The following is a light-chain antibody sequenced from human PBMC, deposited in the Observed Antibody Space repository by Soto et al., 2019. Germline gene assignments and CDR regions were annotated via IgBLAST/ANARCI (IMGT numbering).Light chain of an antibody. CDR3: DLYMCSCLSV. V-gene: IGLV8-61*01. Sequence: QTVVTQEPSFSVSPVATVTLTCGLSSGAVSTSYYPSWYQHTPGQAPRTLIYNTYTRSSGVPDRFSASILVDKAALTITGAQADDESDYYCDLYMCSCLSVFGGGTKLTVL. CDR2: NTY. J-gene: IGLJ2*01. CDR1: SGAVSTSYY.